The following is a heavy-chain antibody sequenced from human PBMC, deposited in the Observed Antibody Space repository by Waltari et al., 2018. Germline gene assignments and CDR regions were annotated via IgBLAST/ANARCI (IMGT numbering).Heavy chain of an antibody. CDR2: ISGSGGST. Sequence: EVQLVESGGGLVQPGGSLRLSCAASGFTFSSYAMSWVRQAPGKGLEWVSAISGSGGSTYYADSVKGRFTISRDNSKNTLYLQMNSLRAEDTAVYYCAKDERYCISTSCSLVVDYWGQGTLVTVSS. V-gene: IGHV3-23*04. CDR3: AKDERYCISTSCSLVVDY. D-gene: IGHD2-2*01. J-gene: IGHJ4*02. CDR1: GFTFSSYA.